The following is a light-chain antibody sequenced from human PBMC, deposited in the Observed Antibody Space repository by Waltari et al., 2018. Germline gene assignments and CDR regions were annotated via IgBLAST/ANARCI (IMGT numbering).Light chain of an antibody. J-gene: IGKJ4*01. V-gene: IGKV1-27*01. Sequence: DIQMTQSPSSLSASVGDRVTMTCRASQYINNYVAWYQMKPGKAPRFLIYGASTLQPVVPSRFSGSGSATEFTLTITSLQPEDIAIYFGQQYDSAPLTFGGGTKV. CDR2: GAS. CDR1: QYINNY. CDR3: QQYDSAPLT.